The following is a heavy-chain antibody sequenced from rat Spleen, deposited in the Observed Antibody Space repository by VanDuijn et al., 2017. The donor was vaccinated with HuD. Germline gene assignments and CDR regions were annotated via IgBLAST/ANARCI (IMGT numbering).Heavy chain of an antibody. J-gene: IGHJ3*01. CDR3: ARSDGVHYYLPFAD. CDR1: GYSITSSLR. V-gene: IGHV3-3*01. CDR2: INSAGST. Sequence: EVQLQESGPGLVKPSQSLSLTCSVIGYSITSSLRWNWIRKFPGNKLEWMGYINSAGSTVYNPSLKSRISITRDTSKNQFFLQVKSLSTEDTATYYCARSDGVHYYLPFADWGQGTLVTVSS. D-gene: IGHD1-12*02.